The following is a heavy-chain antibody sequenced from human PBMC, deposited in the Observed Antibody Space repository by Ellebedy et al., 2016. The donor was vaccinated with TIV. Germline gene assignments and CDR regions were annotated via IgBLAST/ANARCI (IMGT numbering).Heavy chain of an antibody. CDR2: ISAYNGNT. D-gene: IGHD3-10*01. V-gene: IGHV1-18*04. Sequence: AASVKVSCKASGYTFTSYGISWVRQAPGQGLEWMGWISAYNGNTNYAQKLQGRVTMTTDTSTSTAYMELRSLRSDDTAVYYCARDYYGSGSYTFDYWGQGTLVTVSS. CDR1: GYTFTSYG. J-gene: IGHJ4*02. CDR3: ARDYYGSGSYTFDY.